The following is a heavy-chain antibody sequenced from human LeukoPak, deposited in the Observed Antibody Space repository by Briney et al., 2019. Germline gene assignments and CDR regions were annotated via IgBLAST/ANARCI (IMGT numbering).Heavy chain of an antibody. D-gene: IGHD3-22*01. V-gene: IGHV3-23*01. CDR1: GFTFSSYA. CDR2: ISGSGGST. CDR3: AKDQHTMIVVVTLFDY. Sequence: GGSLRLSCAASGFTFSSYAMSWLRQAPGKGLEWVSTISGSGGSTYYADSVKGRFTISRDNSKNTLYLQMNSLRAEDTAVYYCAKDQHTMIVVVTLFDYWGQGTLVTVSS. J-gene: IGHJ4*02.